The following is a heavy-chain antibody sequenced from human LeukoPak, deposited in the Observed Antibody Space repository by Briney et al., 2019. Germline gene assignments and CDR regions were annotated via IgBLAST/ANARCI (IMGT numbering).Heavy chain of an antibody. CDR3: ARDKAVAGRFDP. J-gene: IGHJ5*02. V-gene: IGHV3-23*01. D-gene: IGHD6-19*01. CDR1: GFTFSSYG. Sequence: GGTLRLSCAASGFTFSSYGMSWVRQAPGKGLEWVSAISGSGGSTYYADSVKGRFTISRDNAKTSLYLQMNSLRAEDTAVYYCARDKAVAGRFDPWGQGTLVTVSS. CDR2: ISGSGGST.